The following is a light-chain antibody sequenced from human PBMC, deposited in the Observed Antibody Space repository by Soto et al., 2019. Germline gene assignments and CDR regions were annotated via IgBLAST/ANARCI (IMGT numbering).Light chain of an antibody. CDR2: DDS. V-gene: IGLV3-21*02. CDR1: NIGSDT. CDR3: LVWDSIGDNYV. Sequence: YELTQPPSVSLAPGETARITCGRNNIGSDTVHWYQQKPGQAPVVVVYDDSERPSGTPERIPGSNSGDTATLTIRRVEAGDEADYYCLVWDSIGDNYVFGSGTKVTVL. J-gene: IGLJ1*01.